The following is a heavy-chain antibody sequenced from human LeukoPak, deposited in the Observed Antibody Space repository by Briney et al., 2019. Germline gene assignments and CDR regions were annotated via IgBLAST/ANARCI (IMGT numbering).Heavy chain of an antibody. CDR1: GYTFTSYF. J-gene: IGHJ4*02. V-gene: IGHV1-46*01. CDR2: INTNGGST. D-gene: IGHD6-19*01. CDR3: AVSIAVPRIPAFEN. Sequence: ASVKVSCKASGYTFTSYFMHWMRQAPGQGLEWVGSINTNGGSTTYAQKFQGGVTLTRDTSTSTVYMELTSLRSEDTAVYYCAVSIAVPRIPAFENWGQGTLVTVSS.